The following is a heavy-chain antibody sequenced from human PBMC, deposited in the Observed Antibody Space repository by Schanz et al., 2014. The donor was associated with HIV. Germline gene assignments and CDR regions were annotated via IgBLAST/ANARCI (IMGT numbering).Heavy chain of an antibody. Sequence: QVQLVESGGGVVQPGRSLRLSCAASGFTFSSYGMHWVRQAPGKGLEWVAVISYDGSNKYSADSVKGRFTISRDNSKNTLYLQMNSLRAEDTAVYYCAKGGRDILSYYGMDVWGQGTTVTVSS. J-gene: IGHJ6*02. D-gene: IGHD2-15*01. V-gene: IGHV3-30*18. CDR1: GFTFSSYG. CDR3: AKGGRDILSYYGMDV. CDR2: ISYDGSNK.